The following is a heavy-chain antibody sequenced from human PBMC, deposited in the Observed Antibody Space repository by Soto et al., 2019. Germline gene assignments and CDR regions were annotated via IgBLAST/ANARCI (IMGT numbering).Heavy chain of an antibody. CDR3: ARDYYDSSAYYRGYYYYGMDV. Sequence: SETLSLTCTVSGGSISSGGYYWSWIRQHPGKGLEWIGYIYYSGSTYYNPSLKSRVTISVDTSKNQFSLKLSSVTAADRAVYCCARDYYDSSAYYRGYYYYGMDVWGQGTTVTVSS. CDR2: IYYSGST. J-gene: IGHJ6*02. V-gene: IGHV4-31*03. CDR1: GGSISSGGYY. D-gene: IGHD3-22*01.